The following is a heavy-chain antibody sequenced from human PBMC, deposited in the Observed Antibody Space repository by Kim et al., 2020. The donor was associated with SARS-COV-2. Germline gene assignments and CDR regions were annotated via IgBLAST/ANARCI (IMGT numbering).Heavy chain of an antibody. Sequence: GGSLRLSCAASGFTFSSYDMHWVRQATGKGLEWVSAIGTVGDTYYPGSVKGRFTISRENAKNSLYLQMNSLRAGDTAVYYCARWNRRGVVRGVSYWYFDLWGRGTLVTVSS. V-gene: IGHV3-13*01. CDR2: IGTVGDT. D-gene: IGHD3-10*01. CDR3: ARWNRRGVVRGVSYWYFDL. J-gene: IGHJ2*01. CDR1: GFTFSSYD.